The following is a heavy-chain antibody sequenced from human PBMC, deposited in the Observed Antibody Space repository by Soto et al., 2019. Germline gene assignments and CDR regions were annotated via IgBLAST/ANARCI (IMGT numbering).Heavy chain of an antibody. V-gene: IGHV1-69*13. Sequence: SVKVSCKASGGTFSSYAISWVRQAPGQGLEWMGGIIPIFGTANYAQKFQGRVTITADESTSTAYMELSSLRSEDTAVYYCARVDGSSWYEYYYYGMDVWGQGTTVTVSS. CDR2: IIPIFGTA. CDR3: ARVDGSSWYEYYYYGMDV. CDR1: GGTFSSYA. J-gene: IGHJ6*02. D-gene: IGHD6-13*01.